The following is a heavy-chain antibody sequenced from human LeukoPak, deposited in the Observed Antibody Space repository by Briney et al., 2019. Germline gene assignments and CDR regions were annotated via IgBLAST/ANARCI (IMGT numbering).Heavy chain of an antibody. V-gene: IGHV4-4*07. Sequence: SETLSLTYTVSGGSINNYYWSWIRQPAGKGLEWIGRIYTRGSTNYNPSLKSRVTMSVDTSKNQFSLKLSSVTAADTAVYYCATGRYCSADICSGGDAFDIWGQGTMVSVSS. J-gene: IGHJ3*02. CDR1: GGSINNYY. D-gene: IGHD2-15*01. CDR2: IYTRGST. CDR3: ATGRYCSADICSGGDAFDI.